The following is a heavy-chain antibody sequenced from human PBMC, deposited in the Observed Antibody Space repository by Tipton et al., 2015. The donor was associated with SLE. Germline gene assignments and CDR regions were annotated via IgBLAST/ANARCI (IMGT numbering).Heavy chain of an antibody. CDR1: GGSISSYY. D-gene: IGHD1-26*01. Sequence: TLSLTCTVSGGSISSYYWSWIRQPPGKGLEWIGYIYYSGSTNYNPSLKSRVTISVDTSKNQFSLKLSSVTAADTAVYYCARDFWSQIVGAGGAFHIWGQWTMVTVSS. J-gene: IGHJ3*02. CDR2: IYYSGST. V-gene: IGHV4-59*12. CDR3: ARDFWSQIVGAGGAFHI.